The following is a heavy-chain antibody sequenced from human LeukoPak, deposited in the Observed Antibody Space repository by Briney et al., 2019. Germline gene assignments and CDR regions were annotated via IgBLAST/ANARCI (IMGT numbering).Heavy chain of an antibody. V-gene: IGHV3-30*04. J-gene: IGHJ5*01. CDR2: ISYDGSKK. CDR1: GFTFNTHA. CDR3: AREFRSGYNSRWFDY. Sequence: PGGSLRLSCVVSGFTFNTHAVHWVRQAPGKGLEWVAVISYDGSKKYYADFVKGRFTISRDNSKNTLYLQMNSLRVEDTAVYYCAREFRSGYNSRWFDYWGQGTLVTVSS. D-gene: IGHD6-19*01.